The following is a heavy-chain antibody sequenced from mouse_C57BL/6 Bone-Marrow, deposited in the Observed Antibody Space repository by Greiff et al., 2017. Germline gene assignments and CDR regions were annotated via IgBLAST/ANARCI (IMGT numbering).Heavy chain of an antibody. J-gene: IGHJ3*01. V-gene: IGHV5-6*02. CDR1: GFTFSSYG. Sequence: DVKLVESGGDLVKPGGSLKLSCAASGFTFSSYGMSWVRQTPDKRLEWVATVSSGGSYTYYPDSVKGRFTISRDNAKNTLYLQMSSLKSEDTAMYYCARWGLLLFAYWGQGTLVTVSA. CDR2: VSSGGSYT. CDR3: ARWGLLLFAY. D-gene: IGHD2-3*01.